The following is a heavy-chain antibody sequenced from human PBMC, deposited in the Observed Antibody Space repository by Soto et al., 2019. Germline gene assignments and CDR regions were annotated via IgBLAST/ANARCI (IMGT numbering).Heavy chain of an antibody. CDR1: GGSISSYY. Sequence: QVQLQESGPGLVKPSETLSLTCTVSGGSISSYYWSWIRQPPGKGLEWIGYIYYSGSTNYNPSLKSRVTISVDTSKNQFSLKLSSVAAADTAVYYCARTSIDVEMATSDWFDPWGQGTLVTVSS. D-gene: IGHD5-12*01. CDR3: ARTSIDVEMATSDWFDP. J-gene: IGHJ5*02. V-gene: IGHV4-59*01. CDR2: IYYSGST.